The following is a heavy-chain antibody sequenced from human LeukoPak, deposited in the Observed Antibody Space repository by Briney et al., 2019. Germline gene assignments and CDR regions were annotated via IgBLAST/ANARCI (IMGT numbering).Heavy chain of an antibody. CDR2: ISWNSGSI. CDR1: GFTFDDYA. V-gene: IGHV3-9*01. CDR3: AKDTVAGPYYYGMDV. J-gene: IGHJ6*02. Sequence: GRSLRLSCAASGFTFDDYAMHWVRQDPGKGLEWVSGISWNSGSIGYADSVKGRFTISRDNAKNSLYLQMNSLRAEDTALYYCAKDTVAGPYYYGMDVWGQGTTVTVSS. D-gene: IGHD6-19*01.